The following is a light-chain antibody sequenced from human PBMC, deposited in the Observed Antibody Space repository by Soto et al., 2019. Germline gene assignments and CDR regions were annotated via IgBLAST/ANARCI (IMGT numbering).Light chain of an antibody. V-gene: IGKV1-5*01. CDR2: DAS. J-gene: IGKJ1*01. CDR3: QEDTSYSRT. Sequence: DIQMTQSPSTLSASVGDGVTITCRASQSISSWLAWYQQKPGKAPKVLIYDASTLERGVPSRFSGGGSGTELTLTITCLQPDDLAAYSCQEDTSYSRTCGRGTNVEVK. CDR1: QSISSW.